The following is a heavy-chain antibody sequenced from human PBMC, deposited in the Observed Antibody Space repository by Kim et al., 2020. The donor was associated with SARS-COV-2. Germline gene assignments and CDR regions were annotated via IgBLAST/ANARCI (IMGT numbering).Heavy chain of an antibody. J-gene: IGHJ6*02. Sequence: GGSLRLSCSTSGFTFVDYALSWFRQAPGRGLQWVGFIRSNPYGGTSEYAASVKGRFTISRDDSKSVAYLQMNSLKIEDRGVYYCARKNILKDYYYYGMDVWGRGTTVTVSS. V-gene: IGHV3-49*03. CDR3: ARKNILKDYYYYGMDV. CDR1: GFTFVDYA. CDR2: IRSNPYGGTS.